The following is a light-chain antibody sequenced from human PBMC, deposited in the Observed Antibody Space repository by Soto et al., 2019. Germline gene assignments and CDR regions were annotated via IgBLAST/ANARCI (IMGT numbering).Light chain of an antibody. J-gene: IGLJ2*01. CDR2: GVS. V-gene: IGLV2-14*01. CDR3: ASYTSNSGLEV. CDR1: SSDIGGSSNY. Sequence: QSALTQPASVSGSPGQSITISCTGTSSDIGGSSNYVSWYQQYTGKAPKLMIYGVSNRTSGVSNRFSGSKSGNTASLTISGLQADYEADYYCASYTSNSGLEVFGAGTKLTVL.